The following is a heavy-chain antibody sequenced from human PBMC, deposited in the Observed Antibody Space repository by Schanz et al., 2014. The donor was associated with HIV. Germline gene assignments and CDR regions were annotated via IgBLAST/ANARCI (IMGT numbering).Heavy chain of an antibody. V-gene: IGHV3-30*18. CDR1: GFTFSSSG. D-gene: IGHD4-17*01. CDR3: AKEGYGEGYYGMDV. CDR2: ISYDGSNR. J-gene: IGHJ6*02. Sequence: QEQLVESGGDLVNPGGSLRLSCAASGFTFSSSGMHWVRQAPGKGLQWVAVISYDGSNRYYTDSVKGRFTISRDNSKNTLYLQMNSLRAEDTAVYYCAKEGYGEGYYGMDVWGQGTTVTVSS.